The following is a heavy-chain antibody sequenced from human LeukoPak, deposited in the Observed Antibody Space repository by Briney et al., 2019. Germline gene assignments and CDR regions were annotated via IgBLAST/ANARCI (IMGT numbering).Heavy chain of an antibody. CDR1: GYSISSGYY. Sequence: NPSETLSLTCAVSGYSISSGYYWGWIRQPPGKGLEWIGSIYHSGSTYYNPSLKSRVTISVDTSKNQFSLKLSSVTATDAAIYYCERERSSSSDYWGQGTLVTVFS. J-gene: IGHJ4*02. CDR2: IYHSGST. V-gene: IGHV4-38-2*02. CDR3: ERERSSSSDY. D-gene: IGHD6-6*01.